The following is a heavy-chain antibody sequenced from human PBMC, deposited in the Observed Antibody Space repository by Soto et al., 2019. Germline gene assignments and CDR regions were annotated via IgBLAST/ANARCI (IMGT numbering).Heavy chain of an antibody. V-gene: IGHV3-7*03. CDR1: GFTFSSYW. CDR2: IKQDGSEK. J-gene: IGHJ1*01. D-gene: IGHD2-21*02. Sequence: GGSLRLSCAASGFTFSSYWMSWVRQAPGKGLEWVANIKQDGSEKYYVDSVKGRFTISRDNAKNSLYLQMNSLRAEDTAVYYCARDYLIGVGKDIVGVTAKSAAEYFQHWGQGTLVTVSS. CDR3: ARDYLIGVGKDIVGVTAKSAAEYFQH.